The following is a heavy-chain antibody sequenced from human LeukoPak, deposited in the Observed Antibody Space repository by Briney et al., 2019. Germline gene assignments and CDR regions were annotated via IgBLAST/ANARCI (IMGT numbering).Heavy chain of an antibody. CDR3: ARDDFWSGHRAFDI. D-gene: IGHD3-3*01. CDR2: IYTSGST. CDR1: GGSISSYY. V-gene: IGHV4-4*07. J-gene: IGHJ3*02. Sequence: SETLSLTCTVSGGSISSYYWNWIRQSAGKGLEWIGRIYTSGSTNYNPSLKSRVTMSVDTSKNQFSLKVSSVTAADTAVYYCARDDFWSGHRAFDIWGQGTRVTVSS.